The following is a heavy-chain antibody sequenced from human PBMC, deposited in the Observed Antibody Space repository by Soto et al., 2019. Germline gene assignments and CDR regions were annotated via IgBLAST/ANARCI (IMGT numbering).Heavy chain of an antibody. CDR3: ARVAPEYSSTPRRFDF. J-gene: IGHJ4*02. V-gene: IGHV3-23*01. CDR1: GFTFGIYA. D-gene: IGHD6-13*01. Sequence: LSCAASGFTFGIYAMSWVRQAPGKGLEWVSSISGSGGSIYYAHSVKGRFTISRDKTKNTLDLQMNSLRAEDTAVYHCARVAPEYSSTPRRFDFWGQGTLVTVSS. CDR2: ISGSGGSI.